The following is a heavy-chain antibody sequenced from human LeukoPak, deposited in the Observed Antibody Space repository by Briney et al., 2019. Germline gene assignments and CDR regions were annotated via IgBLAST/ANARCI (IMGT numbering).Heavy chain of an antibody. CDR1: GYTFTGYY. Sequence: ASVKVSCKASGYTFTGYYMHWVRQAPGQGLEWMGWINPNSGGTNYAQKFQGRVTMTRDTSISTAYMELSRLRSDDTAVYYCAKDQDYSGWYPFPSDYWGQGTLVTVSS. V-gene: IGHV1-2*02. CDR3: AKDQDYSGWYPFPSDY. J-gene: IGHJ4*02. D-gene: IGHD6-19*01. CDR2: INPNSGGT.